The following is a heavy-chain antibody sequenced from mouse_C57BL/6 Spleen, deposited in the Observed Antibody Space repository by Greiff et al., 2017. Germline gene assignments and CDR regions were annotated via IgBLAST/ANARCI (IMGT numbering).Heavy chain of an antibody. D-gene: IGHD4-1*01. J-gene: IGHJ2*01. CDR1: GFTFSDYG. CDR2: ISSGSSTI. CDR3: ARRNWDYFDY. Sequence: EVQLVESGGGLVKPGGSLKLSCAASGFTFSDYGMHWVRQAPEKGLEWVAYISSGSSTIYYADTVKGLFTISRDNAKNTLFLQMTSLRSEDTAMYYCARRNWDYFDYWGQGTTLTVSS. V-gene: IGHV5-17*01.